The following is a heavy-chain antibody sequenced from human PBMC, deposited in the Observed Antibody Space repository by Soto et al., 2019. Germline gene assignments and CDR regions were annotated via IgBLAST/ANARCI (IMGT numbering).Heavy chain of an antibody. CDR2: INAGNGNT. J-gene: IGHJ5*02. D-gene: IGHD3-3*01. CDR1: GYTFTSYA. CDR3: ARTAGSTIFGVVISRDNWFDP. Sequence: ASVKVSCKASGYTFTSYAMHWVRQAPGQRLEWMGWINAGNGNTKYSQKFQGRVTITRDTSASTAYMELSSLRSEDTAVYYCARTAGSTIFGVVISRDNWFDPWGQGTLVTVSS. V-gene: IGHV1-3*01.